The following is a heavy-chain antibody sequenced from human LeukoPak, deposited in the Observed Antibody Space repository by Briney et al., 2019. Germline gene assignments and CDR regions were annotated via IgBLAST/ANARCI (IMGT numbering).Heavy chain of an antibody. D-gene: IGHD4-11*01. V-gene: IGHV1-2*06. Sequence: ASVKVSCKASGYTFTSYYMHWVRQAPGQGLEWMGRMNLNSGGTNYAQKFQGRVTMTRDTSISTAYMELSRLRSDDTAVYYCATTVTRLSDFDYWGQGTLVTVSS. CDR3: ATTVTRLSDFDY. CDR2: MNLNSGGT. CDR1: GYTFTSYY. J-gene: IGHJ4*02.